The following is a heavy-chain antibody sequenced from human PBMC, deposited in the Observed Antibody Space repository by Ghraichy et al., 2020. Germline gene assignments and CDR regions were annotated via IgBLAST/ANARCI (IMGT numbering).Heavy chain of an antibody. J-gene: IGHJ4*02. CDR2: IWNDGSNK. V-gene: IGHV3-33*01. Sequence: GGSLRLSCAASGFTFSSYGMHWVRQAPGKGLEWVAVIWNDGSNKYYADSVKGRFTISRDNSKNTLYLQMNSLRAEDTAVYHCARDGLVGHGRNFDYWGQGTLVTVSS. CDR3: ARDGLVGHGRNFDY. CDR1: GFTFSSYG. D-gene: IGHD1-26*01.